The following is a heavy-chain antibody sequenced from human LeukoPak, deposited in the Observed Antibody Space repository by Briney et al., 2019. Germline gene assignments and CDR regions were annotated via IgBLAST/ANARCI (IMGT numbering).Heavy chain of an antibody. CDR3: ARELEDIVVVPAAELYY. CDR2: INAGNGNT. J-gene: IGHJ4*02. Sequence: ASVKVSCKASGYTFTSYAMHWVRQAPGQRLEWMGWINAGNGNTKYSQEFQGRVTITRDTSASTAYMELSSLRSEDMAVYYCARELEDIVVVPAAELYYWGQGTLVTVSS. V-gene: IGHV1-3*03. D-gene: IGHD2-2*01. CDR1: GYTFTSYA.